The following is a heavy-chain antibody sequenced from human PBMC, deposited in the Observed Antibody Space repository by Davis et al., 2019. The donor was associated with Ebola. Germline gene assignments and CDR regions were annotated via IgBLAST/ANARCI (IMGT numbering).Heavy chain of an antibody. CDR3: ARIAAAEGMDV. D-gene: IGHD6-13*01. J-gene: IGHJ3*01. Sequence: GGSLRLSCAASGFTFSSYSMNWVRQAPGKGLEWVSYISSSGSTIYFADSVKGRFTISRDNAKNSVFLQMNSLRAEDTAVYYCARIAAAEGMDVWGQGTLVTVSS. V-gene: IGHV3-48*04. CDR2: ISSSGSTI. CDR1: GFTFSSYS.